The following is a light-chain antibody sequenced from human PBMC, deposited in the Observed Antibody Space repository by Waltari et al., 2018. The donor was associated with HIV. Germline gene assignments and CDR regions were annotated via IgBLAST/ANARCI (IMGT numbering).Light chain of an antibody. CDR3: QSSDSSGNYWA. CDR2: QDS. J-gene: IGLJ3*02. V-gene: IGLV3-25*03. Sequence: SYELTQPPSVSVSPGQTATITCSGDALPKQYGYWYQEKPGQAPVEVIYQDSDRPSGIPERFAGSRSGTTVTLTISGVQAEDEADYYCQSSDSSGNYWAFGGGTKLTVL. CDR1: ALPKQY.